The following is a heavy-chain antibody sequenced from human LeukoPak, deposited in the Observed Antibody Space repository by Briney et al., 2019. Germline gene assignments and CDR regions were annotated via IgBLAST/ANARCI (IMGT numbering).Heavy chain of an antibody. V-gene: IGHV4-39*01. CDR2: IDYSGST. Sequence: SATLSLTCTVSCGSISSSSYDWAWIRQRPGKGLEWIGSIDYSGSTYYNPSLKSRVTISVDTSKNQFSLKLKSVTAADTAVYYCARPQRAGWFDPWGQGTLVTVSS. J-gene: IGHJ5*02. D-gene: IGHD2-2*01. CDR1: CGSISSSSYD. CDR3: ARPQRAGWFDP.